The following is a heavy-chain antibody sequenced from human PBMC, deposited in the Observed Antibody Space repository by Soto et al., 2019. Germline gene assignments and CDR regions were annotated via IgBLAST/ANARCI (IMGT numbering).Heavy chain of an antibody. D-gene: IGHD6-6*01. CDR2: IYPGDSDT. V-gene: IGHV5-51*01. CDR1: GYSFTSYW. J-gene: IGHJ6*02. Sequence: GESLKISCKGSGYSFTSYWIGWVRQMPGKGLEWMGIIYPGDSDTRYSPSFQGQVTISADKSISTAYLQWSSLKASDAAMYHCARLSSSSPFYYYYYGMDVWGQGTTVTVYS. CDR3: ARLSSSSPFYYYYYGMDV.